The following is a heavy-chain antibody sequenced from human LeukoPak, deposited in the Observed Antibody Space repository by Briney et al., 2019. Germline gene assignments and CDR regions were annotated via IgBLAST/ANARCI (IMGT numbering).Heavy chain of an antibody. CDR3: AREVSSGWSLDY. J-gene: IGHJ4*02. CDR2: IYYSGST. V-gene: IGHV4-61*01. Sequence: PSETLSLTCTVSGGSVSSGSYYWSWIRQPPGKGLEWIGYIYYSGSTNYNPSLKSRVTISVDTSMNQFSLKLSSVTAADTAVYYCAREVSSGWSLDYWGQGTLVTVSS. D-gene: IGHD6-19*01. CDR1: GGSVSSGSYY.